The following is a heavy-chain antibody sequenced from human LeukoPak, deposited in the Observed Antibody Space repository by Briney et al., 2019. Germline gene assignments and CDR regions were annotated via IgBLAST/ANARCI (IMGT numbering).Heavy chain of an antibody. D-gene: IGHD7-27*01. J-gene: IGHJ4*02. CDR2: IYYSGST. V-gene: IGHV4-61*01. Sequence: SETLSLTCTVSGGSISSSSYYWGWIRQPPGKGLEWIGYIYYSGSTNYNPSLKSRVTISVDTSKNQFSLKLSSVTAADTAVYYCARERLGIRYFDYWGQGTLVTVSS. CDR1: GGSISSSSYY. CDR3: ARERLGIRYFDY.